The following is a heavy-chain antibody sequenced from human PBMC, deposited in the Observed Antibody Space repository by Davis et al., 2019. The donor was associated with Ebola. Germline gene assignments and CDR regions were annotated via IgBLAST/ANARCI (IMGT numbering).Heavy chain of an antibody. V-gene: IGHV1-69*02. D-gene: IGHD6-13*01. CDR2: IIPILGIA. CDR3: GSGVAAAGDY. Sequence: SVKVSCKASAGTFSSYTISWVRQPPGQGLEWLGRIIPILGIANYAQKFQGRVTITADKSTSTAYMELSSLRSEDTAVYYCGSGVAAAGDYWGQGTLVTVSS. CDR1: AGTFSSYT. J-gene: IGHJ4*02.